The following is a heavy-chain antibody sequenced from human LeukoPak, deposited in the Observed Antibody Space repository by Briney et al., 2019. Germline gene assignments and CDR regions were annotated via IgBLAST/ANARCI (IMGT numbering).Heavy chain of an antibody. Sequence: GSLRLSCVASGFNFDDYGMSWVRQVPGKGLEWTGYIYYSGSTNYNPSLKSRVTISVDTSKNQFSLKLSSVTAADTAVYYCARDSRSGWGNWFDPWGQGTLVTVSS. J-gene: IGHJ5*02. D-gene: IGHD6-19*01. CDR3: ARDSRSGWGNWFDP. CDR1: GFNFDDYG. CDR2: IYYSGST. V-gene: IGHV4-59*12.